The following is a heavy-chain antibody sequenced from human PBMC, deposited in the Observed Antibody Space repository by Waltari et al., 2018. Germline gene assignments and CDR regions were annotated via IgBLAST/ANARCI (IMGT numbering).Heavy chain of an antibody. CDR3: ARGLGYCSSTSCRNWFDP. Sequence: QVQLQESGPGLVKPSETLSLTCTVSGGSISSYYWSWIRQPPGKGLEWIGYIYYSGSTNYNPSLKSRVTISVDTSKNQFSLKLSSVTAADTAVYYCARGLGYCSSTSCRNWFDPWGQGTLVTVSS. CDR2: IYYSGST. D-gene: IGHD2-2*01. V-gene: IGHV4-59*08. J-gene: IGHJ5*02. CDR1: GGSISSYY.